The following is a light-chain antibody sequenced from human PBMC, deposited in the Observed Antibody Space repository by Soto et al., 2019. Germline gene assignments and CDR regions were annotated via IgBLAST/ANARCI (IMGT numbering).Light chain of an antibody. V-gene: IGKV3-11*01. J-gene: IGKJ1*01. CDR2: DAS. Sequence: EIVLTQSPATLSLSPGEKATLSCRASQSVSSYLAWYQQKPGQAPRLLIYDASNRATGIPARFSGSGSGTDFTLTISSLEREDFAVYYCQQRSNWPWTSGQGTKVDIK. CDR3: QQRSNWPWT. CDR1: QSVSSY.